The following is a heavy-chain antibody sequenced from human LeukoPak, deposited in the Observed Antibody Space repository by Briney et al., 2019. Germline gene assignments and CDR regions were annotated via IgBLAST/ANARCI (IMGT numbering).Heavy chain of an antibody. CDR3: VREPSWGQWYTDD. Sequence: PGGSLTLPCVTSSFTFNHHGMQWLRQAPGKGGVWGTVIAAGEGVKHYRHSVKGRFTLYRDDSKNTVYLQMNNVRDEDTSVYYCVREPSWGQWYTDDWRQATSATASS. D-gene: IGHD2-2*01. J-gene: IGHJ4*02. CDR1: SFTFNHHG. CDR2: IAAGEGVK. V-gene: IGHV3-30*03.